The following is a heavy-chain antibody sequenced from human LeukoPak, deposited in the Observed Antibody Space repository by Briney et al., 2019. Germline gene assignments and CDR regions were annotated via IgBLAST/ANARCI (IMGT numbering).Heavy chain of an antibody. CDR1: GFTFSSYG. CDR3: ARAEQWLVLNWFDP. D-gene: IGHD6-19*01. V-gene: IGHV3-33*01. CDR2: IWYDGSNK. J-gene: IGHJ5*02. Sequence: GGSLRLSCAASGFTFSSYGMHWVRQAPGKGLEWVAVIWYDGSNKYYADSVKGRFTISRDNSKNTLYLQMNSLRAEDTAVYYCARAEQWLVLNWFDPWGQGTLVTVSS.